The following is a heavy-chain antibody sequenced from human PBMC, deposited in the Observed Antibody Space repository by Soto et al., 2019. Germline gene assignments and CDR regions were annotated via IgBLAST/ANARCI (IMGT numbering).Heavy chain of an antibody. D-gene: IGHD3-10*01. CDR3: ARATSPYYYGREVDL. CDR2: ISTYNGNT. J-gene: IGHJ4*02. V-gene: IGHV1-18*01. CDR1: GYTFTSYG. Sequence: ASVKVSCKAAGYTFTSYGISWVRQAPGQGLEWMGWISTYNGNTNYAQKLQGRVTMTTDTSTSTAYMELRSLRSDDTAVYYCARATSPYYYGREVDLWGQGTLVTVAS.